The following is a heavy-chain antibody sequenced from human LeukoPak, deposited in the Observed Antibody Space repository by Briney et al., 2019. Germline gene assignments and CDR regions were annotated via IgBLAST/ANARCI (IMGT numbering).Heavy chain of an antibody. D-gene: IGHD1-7*01. V-gene: IGHV1-2*02. J-gene: IGHJ4*02. CDR1: GYTFTAHY. CDR3: ARDLDNWNYDPFDY. Sequence: ASVKGSCKTSGYTFTAHYLHWVRQAPGQGLQWMGWINPDSGGTNYAQTFQGRVTMSSDTSVDTAYMELTSLTSDDSAVYYCARDLDNWNYDPFDYWGQGTLVTVSS. CDR2: INPDSGGT.